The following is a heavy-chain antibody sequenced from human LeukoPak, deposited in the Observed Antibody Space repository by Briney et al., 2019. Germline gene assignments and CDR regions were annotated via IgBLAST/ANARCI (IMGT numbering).Heavy chain of an antibody. V-gene: IGHV1-69*06. Sequence: SVKVSCKASGYTFTNYGISWVRQAPGQGLEWMGGIIPIFGTANYAQKFQGRVTITADKSTSTAYMELSSLRSEDTAVYYCARGLAYYDSSGYYRNWGQGTLVTVSS. J-gene: IGHJ4*02. CDR3: ARGLAYYDSSGYYRN. CDR2: IIPIFGTA. CDR1: GYTFTNYG. D-gene: IGHD3-22*01.